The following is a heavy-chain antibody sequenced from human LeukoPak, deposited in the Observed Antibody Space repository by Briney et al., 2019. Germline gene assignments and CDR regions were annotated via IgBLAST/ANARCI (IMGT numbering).Heavy chain of an antibody. CDR2: IYSGGST. Sequence: GGSLRLSCAASGFTVSSNYMSWVRQAPGKGLEWVSVIYSGGSTYYADSVKGRFTISRDNSKNTLYLQMNSLRAEDTAVYYCAKASLVVPAAMYDYWGQGTLVTVSS. D-gene: IGHD2-2*01. J-gene: IGHJ4*02. CDR1: GFTVSSNY. V-gene: IGHV3-53*01. CDR3: AKASLVVPAAMYDY.